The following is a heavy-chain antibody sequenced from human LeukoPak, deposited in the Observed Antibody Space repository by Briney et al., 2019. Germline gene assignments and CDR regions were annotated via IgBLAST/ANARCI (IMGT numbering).Heavy chain of an antibody. CDR1: GFTFSSYA. CDR2: ISGSGGST. D-gene: IGHD3-22*01. V-gene: IGHV3-23*01. J-gene: IGHJ5*02. CDR3: AKDLHYDSSGYST. Sequence: GRSLRLSCAASGFTFSSYAMSWVRQAPGKGLEWVSAISGSGGSTYYADSVKGRFTISRDNSKNTLYLQMNSLRAEDTAVYYCAKDLHYDSSGYSTWGQGTLVTVSS.